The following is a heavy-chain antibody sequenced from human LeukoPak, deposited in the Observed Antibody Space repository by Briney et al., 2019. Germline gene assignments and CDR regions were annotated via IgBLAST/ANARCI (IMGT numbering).Heavy chain of an antibody. J-gene: IGHJ4*02. CDR1: GFTFSDYW. V-gene: IGHV3-7*01. CDR3: ARDFMYSISCAGC. D-gene: IGHD6-13*01. CDR2: INLHGSEK. Sequence: GGSLRFSRAASGFTFSDYWMSWVRQAPGKGLEWVANINLHGSEKRYGDSVKGRFTIPRDNAKNTLYLQMNSLRVEDTAVYYCARDFMYSISCAGCWGQGTLVTVSS.